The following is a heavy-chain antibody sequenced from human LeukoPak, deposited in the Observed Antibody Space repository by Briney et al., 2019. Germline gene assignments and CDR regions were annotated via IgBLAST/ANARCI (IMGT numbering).Heavy chain of an antibody. CDR1: GGSISSGGYY. J-gene: IGHJ3*02. CDR3: ARAGNYDFWSGYAFDI. CDR2: IYHSGST. D-gene: IGHD3-3*01. Sequence: SQTLSLTCTVSGGSISSGGYYWSWIRQPPGKGLEWIGYIYHSGSTYYNPSLKSRVTISVDRSKNQFSLKLSSVTAADTAVYYCARAGNYDFWSGYAFDIWGQGTMVTVSS. V-gene: IGHV4-30-2*01.